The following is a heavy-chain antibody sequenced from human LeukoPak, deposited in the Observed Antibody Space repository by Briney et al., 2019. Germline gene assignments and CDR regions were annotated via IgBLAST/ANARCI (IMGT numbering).Heavy chain of an antibody. CDR2: IKSNSDGWTT. V-gene: IGHV3-15*01. D-gene: IGHD3-10*01. Sequence: SGGSLTLSCGVCGFTFTNAWMRWVRQARGKGLEWVGQIKSNSDGWTTDYAAPVKGRFSISRDDSKNTVYLQMNSLRTEDTAVYYCTTLYGSGAYYWGQGTLVAVAS. J-gene: IGHJ4*02. CDR3: TTLYGSGAYY. CDR1: GFTFTNAW.